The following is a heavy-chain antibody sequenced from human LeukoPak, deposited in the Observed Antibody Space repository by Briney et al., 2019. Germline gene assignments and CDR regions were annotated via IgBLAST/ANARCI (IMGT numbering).Heavy chain of an antibody. Sequence: SETLSLTCAVHGGSFIGYYWTWIRQPPGKGLEWIGESNYSGGTKYNPSLGSRVTISVDMSKNQFSLNLKSVTAADTAMYYCASSDYGDFSYWGQGTLVTVSS. D-gene: IGHD4-17*01. CDR3: ASSDYGDFSY. V-gene: IGHV4-34*01. CDR2: SNYSGGT. CDR1: GGSFIGYY. J-gene: IGHJ4*02.